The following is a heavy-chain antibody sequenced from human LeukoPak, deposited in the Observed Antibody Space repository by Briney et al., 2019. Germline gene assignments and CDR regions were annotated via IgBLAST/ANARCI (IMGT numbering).Heavy chain of an antibody. D-gene: IGHD3/OR15-3a*01. Sequence: GRSLRLSCEASGFIFSDYAIHWVRQPPGKGPEWVGIISHHGKDKFYADSVKGRFTISRDNSKNTMYLQMNSLRAEDTALYYCARVSEGSFWTGSYRGFYYYGMDVWGRGTTVTVSS. V-gene: IGHV3-30*04. CDR2: ISHHGKDK. CDR3: ARVSEGSFWTGSYRGFYYYGMDV. CDR1: GFIFSDYA. J-gene: IGHJ6*02.